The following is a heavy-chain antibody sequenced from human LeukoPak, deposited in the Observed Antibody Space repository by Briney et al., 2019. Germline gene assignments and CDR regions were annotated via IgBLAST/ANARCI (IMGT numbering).Heavy chain of an antibody. Sequence: GGSLRLSCAASGFTFSSYGMHWVRQAPGKGLEWVAVISYDGSNKYYADSAKGRFTISRDNSKNTLYLQMNSLRAEDTAVYYCAKDIAFDYWGQGTLVTVSS. V-gene: IGHV3-30*18. CDR3: AKDIAFDY. CDR2: ISYDGSNK. CDR1: GFTFSSYG. D-gene: IGHD3-16*02. J-gene: IGHJ4*02.